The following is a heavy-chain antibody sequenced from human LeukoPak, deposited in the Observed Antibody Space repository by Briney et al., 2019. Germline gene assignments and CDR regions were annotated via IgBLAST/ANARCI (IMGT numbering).Heavy chain of an antibody. J-gene: IGHJ2*01. CDR3: ARDSGYPSGSWWWYFDL. CDR2: ISGGSNTI. V-gene: IGHV3-48*02. CDR1: GFTFSSHN. D-gene: IGHD3-10*01. Sequence: GGSLRLSCAVSGFTFSSHNMNWVRQAPGRGLEWVSFISGGSNTIYYADSVKGRFTVSRDNAESSLYLQMNSLRDEDTAVYFCARDSGYPSGSWWWYFDLWGRGILVTVSS.